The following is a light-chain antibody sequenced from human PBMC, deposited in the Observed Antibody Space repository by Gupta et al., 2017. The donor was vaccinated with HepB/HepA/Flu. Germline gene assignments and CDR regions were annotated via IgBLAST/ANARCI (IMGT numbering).Light chain of an antibody. J-gene: IGKJ4*01. CDR2: GAS. Sequence: EIVLTQSPATLSLSPGERATLSCRASQSVSTYLAWYQQKPGQAPRLLIYGASNRATGIPARLTGSASGTDFTLSIISLEPEDFAVYYCQQRGNWPLTFGGGTKVEIK. V-gene: IGKV3-11*01. CDR1: QSVSTY. CDR3: QQRGNWPLT.